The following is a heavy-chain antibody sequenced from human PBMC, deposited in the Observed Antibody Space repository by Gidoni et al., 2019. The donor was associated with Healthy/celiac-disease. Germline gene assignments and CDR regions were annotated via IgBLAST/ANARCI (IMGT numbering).Heavy chain of an antibody. CDR3: ASGYSYGYGAFDI. V-gene: IGHV3-23*04. CDR2: ISGRGGST. CDR1: GFTFSSYA. J-gene: IGHJ3*02. Sequence: EVQLVESGGGLVQPGGSLRLSCAASGFTFSSYAMSWVRQAPGKGLEWVSAISGRGGSTYYADSVKGRFTISRDNSKNTLYLQMNSLRAEDTAVYYCASGYSYGYGAFDIWGQGTMVTVSS. D-gene: IGHD5-18*01.